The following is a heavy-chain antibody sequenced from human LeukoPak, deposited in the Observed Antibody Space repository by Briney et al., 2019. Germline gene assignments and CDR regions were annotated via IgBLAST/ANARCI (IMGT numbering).Heavy chain of an antibody. CDR2: IIPLFGTP. J-gene: IGHJ4*02. CDR3: ARDNDGYYFDY. CDR1: GGTFSSYA. D-gene: IGHD1-1*01. V-gene: IGHV1-69*13. Sequence: ASVKVSCKASGGTFSSYAISWVRQAPGQGLEWMGGIIPLFGTPNYAQKFQGRVTITADESTSTAYMELSSLRSEDTAVYYCARDNDGYYFDYWGQGTLVTVSS.